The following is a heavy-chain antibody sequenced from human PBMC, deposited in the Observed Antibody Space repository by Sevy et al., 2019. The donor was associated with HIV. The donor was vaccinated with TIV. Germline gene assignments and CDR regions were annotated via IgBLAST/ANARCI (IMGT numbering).Heavy chain of an antibody. CDR2: FIPMFDTA. V-gene: IGHV1-69*13. Sequence: ASVKVSCKASGGTFSNYAISWVRQAPGQGLEWMGGFIPMFDTANSAQKFQGRVTLTADGSTSTANMELSSLRSEDTAVDYYAGSYYGGSGYSPLYYYGMDVWGQGTTVTVSS. CDR1: GGTFSNYA. CDR3: AGSYYGGSGYSPLYYYGMDV. D-gene: IGHD3-22*01. J-gene: IGHJ6*02.